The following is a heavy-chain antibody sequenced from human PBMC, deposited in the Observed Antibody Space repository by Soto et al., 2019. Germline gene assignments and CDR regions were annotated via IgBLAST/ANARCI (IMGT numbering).Heavy chain of an antibody. CDR1: GFTFSSYA. V-gene: IGHV3-23*01. Sequence: GGSLRLSCAASGFTFSSYAMSWVRQAPGKGLEWVSAISGSGGSTYYADSVKGRFTISRDNSKNTLYLQMNSLRAEDTAVYYCAKDPYYDSSGSDCFDYWGQGTLVTVSS. J-gene: IGHJ4*02. CDR3: AKDPYYDSSGSDCFDY. D-gene: IGHD3-22*01. CDR2: ISGSGGST.